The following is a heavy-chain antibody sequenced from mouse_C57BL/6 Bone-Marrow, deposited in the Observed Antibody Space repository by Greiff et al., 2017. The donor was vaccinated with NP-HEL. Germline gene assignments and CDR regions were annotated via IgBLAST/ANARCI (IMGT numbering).Heavy chain of an antibody. CDR3: TRGYYYGSLWYFDV. CDR2: IYPGNSDT. Sequence: EVQLQQSGTVLARPGASVKMSCKTSGYTFTSYWMHWVKQRPGQGLEWIGAIYPGNSDTSYNQKFKGKAKLTAVTSASTAYMELSSLTNEDSAVYYCTRGYYYGSLWYFDVWGTGTTVTVSS. D-gene: IGHD1-1*01. J-gene: IGHJ1*03. CDR1: GYTFTSYW. V-gene: IGHV1-5*01.